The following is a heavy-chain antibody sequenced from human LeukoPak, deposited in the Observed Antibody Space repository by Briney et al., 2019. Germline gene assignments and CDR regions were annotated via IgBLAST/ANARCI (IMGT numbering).Heavy chain of an antibody. J-gene: IGHJ4*02. V-gene: IGHV3-30*02. CDR3: APRLTVAHGSGSYYNNHKEIDY. Sequence: GGSLRLSCAASGFTFSSYGMHWVRQAPGKGLEWVAFIRYDGSNKYYADSVKGRFTISRDNSKNTLYLQMNSLRAEDTAVYYCAPRLTVAHGSGSYYNNHKEIDYWGQGTLVTVSS. CDR1: GFTFSSYG. CDR2: IRYDGSNK. D-gene: IGHD3-10*01.